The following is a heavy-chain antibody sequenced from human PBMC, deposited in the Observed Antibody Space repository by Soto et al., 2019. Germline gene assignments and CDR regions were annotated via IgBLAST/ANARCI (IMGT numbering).Heavy chain of an antibody. CDR2: ISGSGGST. J-gene: IGHJ5*02. Sequence: QSGGSLRLSCAASGFTFSSYAMSWVRQAPGKGLEWVSAISGSGGSTYYADSVKGRFTISRDNSKNTLYLQMNSLRAEDTAVYYCAIYPGGIVVVPAAINWFDPWGQGTLVTVSS. CDR1: GFTFSSYA. D-gene: IGHD2-2*01. CDR3: AIYPGGIVVVPAAINWFDP. V-gene: IGHV3-23*01.